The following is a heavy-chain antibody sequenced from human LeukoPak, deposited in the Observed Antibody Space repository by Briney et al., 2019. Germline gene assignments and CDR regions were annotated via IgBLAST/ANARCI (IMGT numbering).Heavy chain of an antibody. CDR1: GFTVSSNY. Sequence: GGSLRLSCAASGFTVSSNYMSWVRPAPGKGLEWVSVIYSGGSTYYADSVKGRFTISRDNSKNTLYLQMNSLRAEDTAVYYCAREISRTGAFDIWGQGTMVTVSS. J-gene: IGHJ3*02. CDR3: AREISRTGAFDI. D-gene: IGHD3-3*02. CDR2: IYSGGST. V-gene: IGHV3-53*05.